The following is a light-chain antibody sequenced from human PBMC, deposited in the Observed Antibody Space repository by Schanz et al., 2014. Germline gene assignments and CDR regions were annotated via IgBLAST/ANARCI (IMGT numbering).Light chain of an antibody. CDR3: AAWDDSLNGSWV. CDR1: SSDVGGYNF. J-gene: IGLJ3*02. V-gene: IGLV2-8*01. Sequence: QSALTQPPSASGSPGQSVTISCTGTSSDVGGYNFVSWYQQHPGKVPKLMIYEVSKRPSGVPDRFSGSKSGTSASLAISGLQSEDEADYYCAAWDDSLNGSWVFGGGTKLTVL. CDR2: EVS.